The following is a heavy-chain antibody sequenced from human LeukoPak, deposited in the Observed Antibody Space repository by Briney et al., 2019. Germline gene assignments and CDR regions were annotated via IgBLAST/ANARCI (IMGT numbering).Heavy chain of an antibody. CDR3: ARVRGIRGLPGILIGRFSDYYYMDV. V-gene: IGHV3-7*01. D-gene: IGHD3-9*01. Sequence: GGSLRLSCTASGFTFSSYWMSWVRQAPGKGLEWLANIKLDGSEKYYVDSVRGRCTISRDNAKNSLYLQMNSLRAEDTAVYYCARVRGIRGLPGILIGRFSDYYYMDVWGKGTTVTISS. CDR2: IKLDGSEK. CDR1: GFTFSSYW. J-gene: IGHJ6*03.